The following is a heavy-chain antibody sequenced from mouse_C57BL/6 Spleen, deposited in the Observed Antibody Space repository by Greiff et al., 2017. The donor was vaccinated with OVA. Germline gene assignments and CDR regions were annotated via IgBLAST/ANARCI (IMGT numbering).Heavy chain of an antibody. Sequence: EVQLQQSGPVLVKPGASVKMSCKASGYTFTDYYMNWVKQSHGKSLEWIGVINPYNGGTSYNQKFKGKATLTVDKYSSTAYMELNSLTSEDSAVYYCARRVDYDGTLWYFDVWGTGTTVTVSS. CDR1: GYTFTDYY. D-gene: IGHD2-4*01. CDR2: INPYNGGT. V-gene: IGHV1-19*01. CDR3: ARRVDYDGTLWYFDV. J-gene: IGHJ1*03.